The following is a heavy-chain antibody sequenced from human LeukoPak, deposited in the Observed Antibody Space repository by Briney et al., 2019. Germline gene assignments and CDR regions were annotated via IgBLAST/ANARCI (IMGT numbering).Heavy chain of an antibody. J-gene: IGHJ4*02. CDR3: ARARNDWRPNKYYFDY. V-gene: IGHV4-34*01. CDR2: INHSGST. Sequence: SETLSLTCAVYGGSFSGYYWSWIRQPPGKGLEWTGEINHSGSTNYNPSLKSRVTISVDTSKNQFSLKLSSVTAADTAVYYCARARNDWRPNKYYFDYWGQGTLVTVSS. CDR1: GGSFSGYY. D-gene: IGHD3-3*01.